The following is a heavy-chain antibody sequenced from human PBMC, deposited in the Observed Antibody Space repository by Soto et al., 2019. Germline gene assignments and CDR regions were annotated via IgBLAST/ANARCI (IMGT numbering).Heavy chain of an antibody. CDR1: GFTVSTNY. CDR2: IYSGGST. CDR3: ARCLGDLSLSAFDI. J-gene: IGHJ3*02. V-gene: IGHV3-53*01. D-gene: IGHD3-16*02. Sequence: EVQLVESGGGLIQPGGSLRLSCGASGFTVSTNYMSWVRQAPGKGLERVSHIYSGGSTYYADSVKGRFTISRDYSTNTLYLQMNALRAEDTAVYYCARCLGDLSLSAFDIWGQGTLVTVSS.